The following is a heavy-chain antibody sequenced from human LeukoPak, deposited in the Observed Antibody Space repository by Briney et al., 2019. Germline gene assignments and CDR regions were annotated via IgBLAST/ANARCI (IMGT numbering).Heavy chain of an antibody. J-gene: IGHJ3*02. D-gene: IGHD6-19*01. Sequence: SETLSLTCTVSSGSISSGSYYWSWIRQPAGKELEWIGRISKTGSTSYNPSLMSRVTMSVDTSNNQFSLKLSSVTAADTAVYYCVRDYRIAVAGTGAFDIWGQGTMVTVSS. CDR3: VRDYRIAVAGTGAFDI. V-gene: IGHV4-61*02. CDR2: ISKTGST. CDR1: SGSISSGSYY.